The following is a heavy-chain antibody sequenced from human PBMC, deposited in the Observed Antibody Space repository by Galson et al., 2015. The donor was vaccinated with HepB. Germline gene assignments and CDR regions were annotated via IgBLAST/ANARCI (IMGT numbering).Heavy chain of an antibody. J-gene: IGHJ5*02. CDR3: AVIAAAGVVWFDP. CDR1: GGSIRSSNW. CDR2: IYHSGST. Sequence: SETLSLTCAVSGGSIRSSNWWSWVRQPPGKGLEWIGEIYHSGSTNYNPSLKSRVTISVDKSKNQFSLKLRSVTAADTAVYYCAVIAAAGVVWFDPWGRGTLVTVSS. D-gene: IGHD6-13*01. V-gene: IGHV4-4*02.